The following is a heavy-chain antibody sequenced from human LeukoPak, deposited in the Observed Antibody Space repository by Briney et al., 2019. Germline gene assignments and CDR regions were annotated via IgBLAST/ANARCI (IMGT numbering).Heavy chain of an antibody. Sequence: ASVKVSCKASGYTFTGYYMHWVRQAPGQGLEWMGWISPNSGGTNYAQKFQGWVTMTRDTSISTAYMELSRLRSDDTAVYYCARGSLRSSSNPLYWFDPWGQGTLVTVSS. V-gene: IGHV1-2*04. CDR1: GYTFTGYY. J-gene: IGHJ5*02. D-gene: IGHD6-13*01. CDR2: ISPNSGGT. CDR3: ARGSLRSSSNPLYWFDP.